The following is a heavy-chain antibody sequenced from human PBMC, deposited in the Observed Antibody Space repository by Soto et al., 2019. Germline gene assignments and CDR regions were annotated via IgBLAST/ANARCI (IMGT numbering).Heavy chain of an antibody. D-gene: IGHD3-10*01. CDR2: IYYSGST. CDR1: GGSISSSSYY. J-gene: IGHJ5*02. V-gene: IGHV4-39*01. CDR3: ARQGVYGSGSYWFDP. Sequence: TSETLSLTCTVSGGSISSSSYYWGWIRQPPGKGLEWIGSIYYSGSTYYNPSLKSRVTISVDTSKNQFSLKLSSVTAADTAVYYCARQGVYGSGSYWFDPWGQGTLVTVSS.